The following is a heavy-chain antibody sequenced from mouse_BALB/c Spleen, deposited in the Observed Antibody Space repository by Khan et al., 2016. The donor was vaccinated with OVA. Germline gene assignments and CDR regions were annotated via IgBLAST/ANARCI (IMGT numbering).Heavy chain of an antibody. CDR3: ARGGAADYRNDGGAMEY. V-gene: IGHV9-4*02. CDR2: INTHSGVP. CDR1: GYTFTTAG. J-gene: IGHJ4*01. D-gene: IGHD2-12*01. Sequence: QVQLQQSGPELKKPGETVRISCKASGYTFTTAGIQWVQKMPGKGLKWIGWINTHSGVPKYAEDFKGRFAFSLEISVNTAYLQITNLNNEDTATYFCARGGAADYRNDGGAMEYWGQGTSVTVSS.